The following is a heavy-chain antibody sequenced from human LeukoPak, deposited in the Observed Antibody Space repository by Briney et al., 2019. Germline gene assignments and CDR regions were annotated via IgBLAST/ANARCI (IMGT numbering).Heavy chain of an antibody. CDR1: GFIISSYG. D-gene: IGHD3-10*01. J-gene: IGHJ4*02. V-gene: IGHV3-30*03. Sequence: GGSLRLSCAASGFIISSYGMHWVRQAPGKGLGWVAVISYDGSYKYYADSVKGRFTISRDNSKNTLSLQMNSLRAEDTAVYYCVLPYHGAENLDYWGQGTPVTVSS. CDR3: VLPYHGAENLDY. CDR2: ISYDGSYK.